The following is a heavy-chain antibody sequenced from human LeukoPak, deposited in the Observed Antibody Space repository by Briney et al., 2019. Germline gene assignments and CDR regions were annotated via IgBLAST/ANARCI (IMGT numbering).Heavy chain of an antibody. Sequence: PGGSLRLSCAASGFTFGSYAMSWVRQAPGKGLEWVSAISGSGGSTYYADSVKGRFTISRDNSKNTLYLQMNSLRAEDTAVYYCAKSGSVDTAIPYDYWGQGTLVTVSS. CDR1: GFTFGSYA. J-gene: IGHJ4*02. V-gene: IGHV3-23*01. CDR3: AKSGSVDTAIPYDY. D-gene: IGHD5-18*01. CDR2: ISGSGGST.